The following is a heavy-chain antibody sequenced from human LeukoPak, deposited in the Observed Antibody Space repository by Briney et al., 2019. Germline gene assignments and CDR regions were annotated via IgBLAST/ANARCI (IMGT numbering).Heavy chain of an antibody. CDR2: MNPNSGNT. V-gene: IGHV1-8*01. CDR3: ARVNDYSNYYYECMDV. Sequence: ASVKVSCKASGYTFTSYDINWVRQATGHGLEWMGWMNPNSGNTGYAQKFQGRVTMTRNTSISTAYMELSSLRSDDTAVYYCARVNDYSNYYYECMDVWGKGTTVTVSS. J-gene: IGHJ6*03. D-gene: IGHD4-11*01. CDR1: GYTFTSYD.